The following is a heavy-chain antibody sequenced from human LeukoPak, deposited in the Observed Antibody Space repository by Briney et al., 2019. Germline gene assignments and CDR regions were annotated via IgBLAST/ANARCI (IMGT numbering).Heavy chain of an antibody. Sequence: GRSLRLSCAASGLTFSSYAMHWVRQAPGKGLEWVAVISYDGSNKYYADSVKGRFTISRDNSKNTLYLQMNSLRAEDTAVYYCARFAENYYDSSDYWVPFYYYYMDVWGKGTTVTDSS. V-gene: IGHV3-30*04. CDR3: ARFAENYYDSSDYWVPFYYYYMDV. CDR2: ISYDGSNK. CDR1: GLTFSSYA. D-gene: IGHD3-22*01. J-gene: IGHJ6*03.